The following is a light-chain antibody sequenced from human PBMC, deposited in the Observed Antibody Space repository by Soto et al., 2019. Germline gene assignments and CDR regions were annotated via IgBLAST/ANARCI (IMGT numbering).Light chain of an antibody. Sequence: IVFTQSPGTLSLSPGESATLSCRASQSVSSSYLAWYQQNPGQAPRLLISGASSRATGIPDRFSGSGSGTDFTLTISRLEPEDFALDYCQQYGSSPPELTFGGGTKVDIK. CDR1: QSVSSSY. CDR2: GAS. J-gene: IGKJ4*01. V-gene: IGKV3-20*01. CDR3: QQYGSSPPELT.